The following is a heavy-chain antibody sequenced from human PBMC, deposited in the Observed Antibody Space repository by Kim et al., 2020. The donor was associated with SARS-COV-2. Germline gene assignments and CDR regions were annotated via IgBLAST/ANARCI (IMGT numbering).Heavy chain of an antibody. CDR1: GFTFSSYG. CDR2: IWYDGSNK. Sequence: GGSLRLSCAASGFTFSSYGMHWVRQAPGKGLEWVAVIWYDGSNKYYADSVKGRFTISRDNSKNTLYLQMNSLRAEDTAVYYCAREKGGYGDYRDAFDIWGQGTMVTVSS. J-gene: IGHJ3*02. V-gene: IGHV3-33*01. CDR3: AREKGGYGDYRDAFDI. D-gene: IGHD4-17*01.